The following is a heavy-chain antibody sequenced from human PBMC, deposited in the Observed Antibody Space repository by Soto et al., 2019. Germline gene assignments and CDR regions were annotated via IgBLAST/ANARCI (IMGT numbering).Heavy chain of an antibody. Sequence: GSLRLSCSASGFTFSSYAMHWVRQAPGKGLEWVSRINTDADDIHYADSVKGRFTASRDNAKNMVFLQMNSLRVEDTAVYYCPRDVPHNWLDSWGQGTLVTVSS. V-gene: IGHV3-74*01. CDR1: GFTFSSYA. CDR2: INTDADDI. J-gene: IGHJ5*01. CDR3: PRDVPHNWLDS. D-gene: IGHD3-10*02.